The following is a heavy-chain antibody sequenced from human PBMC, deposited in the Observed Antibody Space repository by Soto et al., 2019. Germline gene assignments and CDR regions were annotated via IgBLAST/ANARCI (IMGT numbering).Heavy chain of an antibody. V-gene: IGHV4-34*01. CDR3: ARGQPVGYCSGGSCPYYYYSGLDV. CDR2: INHSGIT. CDR1: GATFSGYS. J-gene: IGHJ6*02. Sequence: SEPLSLTAFAFGATFSGYSWSGIRQAPGKRMEWIGEINHSGITNYNPSLKSRVTLSVDTSKNQFSLKLTSVTAADSAVYYCARGQPVGYCSGGSCPYYYYSGLDVWGHGTMVT. D-gene: IGHD2-15*01.